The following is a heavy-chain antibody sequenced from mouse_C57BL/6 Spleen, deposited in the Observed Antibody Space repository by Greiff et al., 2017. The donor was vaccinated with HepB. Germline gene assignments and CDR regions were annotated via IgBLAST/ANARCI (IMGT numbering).Heavy chain of an antibody. CDR2: INPSTGGT. CDR1: GYSFTGYY. V-gene: IGHV1-42*01. J-gene: IGHJ1*03. CDR3: ARGYGSSSPLYFDV. Sequence: EVQLQQSGPELVKPGASVKISCKASGYSFTGYYMNWVKQSPEKSLEWIGEINPSTGGTTYNQKFKAKATLTVDKSSSTAYMQLKSLTSEDSAVYYFARGYGSSSPLYFDVWGTGTTVTVSS. D-gene: IGHD1-1*01.